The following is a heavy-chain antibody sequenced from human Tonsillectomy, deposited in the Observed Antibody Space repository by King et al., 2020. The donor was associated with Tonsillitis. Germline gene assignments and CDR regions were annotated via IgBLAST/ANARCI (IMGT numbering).Heavy chain of an antibody. V-gene: IGHV4-59*08. J-gene: IGHJ2*01. D-gene: IGHD5-18*01. CDR2: IYYSGST. CDR3: AGHGAGYTYGSTDWYFDL. Sequence: VQLQESGPGLVKPSETLSLTCTVSGGSISSYYWSWMRQPPGKGLEWIGYIYYSGSTNYNPSLKSRVTISVDTSKNQFSLKLSSVTAADTAVYYCAGHGAGYTYGSTDWYFDLWGRGTLVTVSS. CDR1: GGSISSYY.